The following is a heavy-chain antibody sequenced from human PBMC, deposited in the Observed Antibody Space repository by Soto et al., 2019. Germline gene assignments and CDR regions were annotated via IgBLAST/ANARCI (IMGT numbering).Heavy chain of an antibody. CDR3: ARAFTAMGLFAS. D-gene: IGHD5-18*01. V-gene: IGHV4-34*01. Sequence: NPWDSLARTCAVYGGSFSGYYCIWIRQPPGKGLEWIGEINHSGSTNYNPSLKSRVNISVDTSKNQFSLKLNSVTAADTAVYYCARAFTAMGLFASWGPGNLVTGSS. CDR2: INHSGST. CDR1: GGSFSGYY. J-gene: IGHJ4*02.